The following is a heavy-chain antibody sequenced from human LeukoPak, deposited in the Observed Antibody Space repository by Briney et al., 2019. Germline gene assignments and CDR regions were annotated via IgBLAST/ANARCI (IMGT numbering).Heavy chain of an antibody. V-gene: IGHV1-69*05. CDR3: ARGDTAMRGGILRYYYMDV. D-gene: IGHD5-18*01. CDR2: IIPIFGTA. Sequence: HGASVKVSCKASGGTFSSYAISWVRQAPGQGLEWMGGIIPIFGTANYAQKFQGRVTITTDESTSTAYMVLSSLRSEDTAVYYCARGDTAMRGGILRYYYMDVWGKGTTVTVSS. J-gene: IGHJ6*03. CDR1: GGTFSSYA.